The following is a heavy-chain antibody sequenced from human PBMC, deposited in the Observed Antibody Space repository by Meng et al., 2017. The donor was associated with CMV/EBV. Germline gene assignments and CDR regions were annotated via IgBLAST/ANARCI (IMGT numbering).Heavy chain of an antibody. CDR2: MNLNSGNT. J-gene: IGHJ4*02. V-gene: IGHV1-8*03. CDR1: GYTFTSYD. Sequence: ASVKVSCKASGYTFTSYDINWVRQATGQGLEWMGWMNLNSGNTGYAQKFQGRVTITRNTSISTAYMELSSLRSEDTAVYYCARGLRGTMVRGVTAPGGYWGQGTLVTVSS. CDR3: ARGLRGTMVRGVTAPGGY. D-gene: IGHD3-10*01.